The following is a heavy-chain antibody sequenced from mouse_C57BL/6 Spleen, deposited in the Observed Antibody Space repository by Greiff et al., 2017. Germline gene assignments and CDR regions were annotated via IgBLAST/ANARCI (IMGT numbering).Heavy chain of an antibody. Sequence: EVQGVESGGGLVKPGGSLKLSCAASGFTFSDYGMHWVRQAPEKGLEWVAYISSGSSTIYYADTVKGRFTISRDNAKNTLFLQMTSLRSEDTAMYYCARRDYGNCDYAMDYWGQGTSVTVSS. V-gene: IGHV5-17*01. CDR2: ISSGSSTI. CDR1: GFTFSDYG. D-gene: IGHD2-1*01. J-gene: IGHJ4*01. CDR3: ARRDYGNCDYAMDY.